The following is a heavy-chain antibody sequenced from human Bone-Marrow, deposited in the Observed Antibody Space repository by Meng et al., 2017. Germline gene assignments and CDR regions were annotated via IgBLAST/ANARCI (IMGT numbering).Heavy chain of an antibody. D-gene: IGHD3-10*01. CDR1: GGSFSSYY. CDR2: INHSGST. J-gene: IGHJ4*02. Sequence: SETLSLTCAVYGGSFSSYYWSWIRQPPGKGLEWIGEINHSGSTNYNPSLKSRVTISVDTSKNQFSLKLSSVTAADTAVYYCAREHWGFGELPPYFDYWGQGTLVTVSS. CDR3: AREHWGFGELPPYFDY. V-gene: IGHV4-34*01.